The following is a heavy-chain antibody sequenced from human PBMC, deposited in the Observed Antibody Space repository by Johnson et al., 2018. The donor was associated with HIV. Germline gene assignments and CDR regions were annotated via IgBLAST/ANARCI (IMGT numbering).Heavy chain of an antibody. J-gene: IGHJ3*02. Sequence: AHLVASGGGLLKPRPSVRPSCSASRFSLSHYYTSRLRPAPGKWLYWVAGCSYHGTTNYSTDSVKGRFTISRDNSKNTLYLQMNSLRAEDTAVYFCARDYPYDRSPRGAFDIWGQGTMVTVSS. D-gene: IGHD3-22*01. CDR3: ARDYPYDRSPRGAFDI. CDR2: CSYHGTTN. V-gene: IGHV3-30*03. CDR1: RFSLSHYY.